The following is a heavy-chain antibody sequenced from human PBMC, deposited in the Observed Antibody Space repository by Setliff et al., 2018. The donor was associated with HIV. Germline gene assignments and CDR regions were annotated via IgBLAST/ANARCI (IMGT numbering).Heavy chain of an antibody. CDR2: IYARGST. Sequence: SQTLSLTCAVSGYAISSGYYWGWIRRPPGKGLEWIGSIYARGSTYYNPSLKSRVTISVDTSKNQFSLKLSSVTAADTAVYYCARESLGSWDGSENSDKPYYFDYWGQGTLVTVSS. CDR1: GYAISSGYY. J-gene: IGHJ4*02. D-gene: IGHD3-10*01. CDR3: ARESLGSWDGSENSDKPYYFDY. V-gene: IGHV4-38-2*02.